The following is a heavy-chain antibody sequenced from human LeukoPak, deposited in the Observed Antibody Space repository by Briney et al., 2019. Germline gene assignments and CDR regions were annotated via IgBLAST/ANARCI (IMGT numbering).Heavy chain of an antibody. D-gene: IGHD3-9*01. CDR1: GYTLTELS. CDR2: FDPEDGET. CDR3: ATDPSGVPLTGYPY. Sequence: ASVKVSCKVSGYTLTELSMHWVRQAHGKGLEWMGGFDPEDGETIYAQKFQGRVTMTEDTSTDTAYMELSSLRSEDTAVYYCATDPSGVPLTGYPYWGQGTLVTVSS. J-gene: IGHJ4*02. V-gene: IGHV1-24*01.